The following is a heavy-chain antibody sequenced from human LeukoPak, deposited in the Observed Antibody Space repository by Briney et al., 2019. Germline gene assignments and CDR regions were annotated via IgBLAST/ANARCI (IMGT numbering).Heavy chain of an antibody. CDR3: ARGLYGDYYVAY. V-gene: IGHV1-2*02. D-gene: IGHD4-17*01. CDR2: INPNSGGT. CDR1: GYTFTGYY. Sequence: ASVKVSCKASGYTFTGYYLHWVRHAPGPGLEWMGWINPNSGGTKYAQKFQGRVTMTRDTSITTAYMELSSLTSGDTAIYYCARGLYGDYYVAYWGQGTLVTVSS. J-gene: IGHJ4*02.